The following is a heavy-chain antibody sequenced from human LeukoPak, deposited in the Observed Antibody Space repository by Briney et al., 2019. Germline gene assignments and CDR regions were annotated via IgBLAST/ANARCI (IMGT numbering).Heavy chain of an antibody. CDR1: GGSISSSSYY. J-gene: IGHJ3*02. CDR2: IYYSGST. CDR3: ASRPPSAGAFDI. V-gene: IGHV4-39*07. Sequence: PSETLSLTCTVSGGSISSSSYYWGWTRQPPGKGLEWIGSIYYSGSTYYNPSLKSRVTISVDTSKNQFSLKLSSVTAADTAVYYCASRPPSAGAFDIWGQGTMVTVSS.